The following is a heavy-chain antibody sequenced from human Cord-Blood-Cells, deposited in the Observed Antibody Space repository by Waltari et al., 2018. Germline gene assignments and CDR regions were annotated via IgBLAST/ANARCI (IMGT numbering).Heavy chain of an antibody. Sequence: QVQLQQWGAGLLKPSETLSLTCAVYGGSFSGYYWSWIRQPPGKGLEWIGEINHSGSTNYNPSLKGRVTISVDTSKNQFSLKLSSVTAADTAVYYCARDRARVVPAARRGIGNWFDPWGQGTLVTVSS. CDR2: INHSGST. J-gene: IGHJ5*02. CDR1: GGSFSGYY. CDR3: ARDRARVVPAARRGIGNWFDP. D-gene: IGHD2-2*01. V-gene: IGHV4-34*01.